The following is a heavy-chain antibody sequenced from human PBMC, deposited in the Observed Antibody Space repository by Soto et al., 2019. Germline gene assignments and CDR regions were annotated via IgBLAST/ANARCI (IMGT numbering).Heavy chain of an antibody. CDR1: GGTFNSHT. CDR2: IMPMFGVT. J-gene: IGHJ6*02. V-gene: IGHV1-69*12. Sequence: QVQLVQSGAEVKKPGSSVKVSCRASGGTFNSHTISWVRQAPGQGLEWMGGIMPMFGVTNYARKFQGRLTMTANESTTTAYMEVSSLPSDDPAVYYCAGEGVTSSMSLPSMGYHYYGLDVWGQGTTVIVSS. D-gene: IGHD2-2*01. CDR3: AGEGVTSSMSLPSMGYHYYGLDV.